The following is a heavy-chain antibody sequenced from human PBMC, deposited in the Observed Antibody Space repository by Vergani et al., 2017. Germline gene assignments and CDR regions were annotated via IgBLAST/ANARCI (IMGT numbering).Heavy chain of an antibody. D-gene: IGHD5-12*01. CDR2: CYYSGST. J-gene: IGHJ3*02. V-gene: IGHV4-31*03. CDR3: ARAVGWLRFPSAFDI. Sequence: QVQLQESGPGLVKPSQTLSLTCTVSGGYISSGGYYWSWMRQHPGKGLVWIGYCYYSGSTYYNPSLRSRVTISIDTSKNQFSLKLSSVTAADSAVYYCARAVGWLRFPSAFDIWGQGTMVTVSS. CDR1: GGYISSGGYY.